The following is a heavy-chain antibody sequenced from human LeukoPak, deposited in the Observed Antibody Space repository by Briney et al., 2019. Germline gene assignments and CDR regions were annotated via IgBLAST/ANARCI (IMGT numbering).Heavy chain of an antibody. CDR3: ARDSSSVPEY. D-gene: IGHD2-2*01. Sequence: GGSLRLSCAASGFSLSDHWMYWVRQGPGKGLVWLSRIKYDGNYTSYADSVKGRFTVSRDNAKNTLYLQMNSLRAEDTAVYYCARDSSSVPEYWGQGTPVTVSS. CDR2: IKYDGNYT. CDR1: GFSLSDHW. V-gene: IGHV3-74*01. J-gene: IGHJ4*02.